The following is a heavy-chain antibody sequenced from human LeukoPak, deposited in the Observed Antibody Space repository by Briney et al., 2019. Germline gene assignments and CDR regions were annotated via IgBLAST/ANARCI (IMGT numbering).Heavy chain of an antibody. D-gene: IGHD1-26*01. Sequence: GASVKVSCKASGYIFTDYYMHWVRQAPGQELGWMGRINPNSGGTNYAQKFQGRVTITADKSTSTAYMELSSLRSEDTAVYYCARASIVGAKFDYWGQGTLVTVSS. V-gene: IGHV1/OR15-1*04. CDR3: ARASIVGAKFDY. CDR1: GYIFTDYY. CDR2: INPNSGGT. J-gene: IGHJ4*02.